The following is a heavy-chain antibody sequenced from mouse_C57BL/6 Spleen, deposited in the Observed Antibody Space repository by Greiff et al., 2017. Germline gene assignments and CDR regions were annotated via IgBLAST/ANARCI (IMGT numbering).Heavy chain of an antibody. Sequence: EVKLMESGPELVKPGASVKMSCKASGYTFTSYVMHWVKQKPGQGLEWIGYIYPYNDGTKYNEKFKGKATLTSDKSSSTAYMELSSLTSEDSAVYYCASPPDYYGSSYDWFAYWGQGTLVTVSA. J-gene: IGHJ3*01. CDR1: GYTFTSYV. V-gene: IGHV1-14*01. CDR2: IYPYNDGT. D-gene: IGHD1-1*01. CDR3: ASPPDYYGSSYDWFAY.